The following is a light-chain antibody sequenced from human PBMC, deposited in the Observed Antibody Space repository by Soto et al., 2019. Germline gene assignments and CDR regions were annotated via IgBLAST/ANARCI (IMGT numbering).Light chain of an antibody. CDR3: SSYTSSSTPV. CDR2: DVR. Sequence: QSALTQPASVSGSPGQSITISCTGTSSDVGGYNYVSWYQQHPGEAPKLMIYDVRDRPPGVSNRFSGSKSGNMASLTISGLQADDEADYYCSSYTSSSTPVFGGGTKVTVL. V-gene: IGLV2-14*01. J-gene: IGLJ2*01. CDR1: SSDVGGYNY.